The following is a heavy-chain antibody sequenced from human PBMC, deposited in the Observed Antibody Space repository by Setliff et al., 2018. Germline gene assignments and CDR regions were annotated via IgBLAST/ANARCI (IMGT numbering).Heavy chain of an antibody. J-gene: IGHJ6*03. CDR3: ARANKKLDYYYYYYTDV. CDR1: GGSISSGSYY. V-gene: IGHV4-61*02. CDR2: VYTNGGS. Sequence: SETLSLTCTVSGGSISSGSYYWSWIRHPAGKGLEWIGRVYTNGGSDYNPFLKSRVSISLDTSKNQFSLKLISVTAADTAVYYCARANKKLDYYYYYYTDVWGKGTTVTVSS. D-gene: IGHD1-1*01.